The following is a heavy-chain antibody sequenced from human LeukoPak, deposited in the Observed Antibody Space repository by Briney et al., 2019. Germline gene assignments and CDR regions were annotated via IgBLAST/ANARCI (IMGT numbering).Heavy chain of an antibody. CDR1: GYTFTGYY. CDR2: INPNSGGT. Sequence: GASVKVSCKASGYTFTGYYMHWVRQAPGQGLEWMGWINPNSGGTNYAQKFQGRVTMTRDTSISTAYMELSSLRSEDTAVYYCAAYDYVWGSPTTVDYWGQGTLVTVSS. D-gene: IGHD3-16*01. V-gene: IGHV1-2*02. J-gene: IGHJ4*02. CDR3: AAYDYVWGSPTTVDY.